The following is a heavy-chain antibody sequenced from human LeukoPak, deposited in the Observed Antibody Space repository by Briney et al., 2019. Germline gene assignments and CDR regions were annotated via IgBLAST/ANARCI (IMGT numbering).Heavy chain of an antibody. CDR1: GFTFSSYW. Sequence: GGSLRLSCAASGFTFSSYWMHWVRQTPGEGLVWVSRINSDGSSTSYADSVKGRFTVSRDNDKNTLYLQMNSLRAEDTSVYYCARDRNTGSSYENLFVYWGQGSLVTVSS. CDR2: INSDGSST. J-gene: IGHJ4*02. D-gene: IGHD1-26*01. CDR3: ARDRNTGSSYENLFVY. V-gene: IGHV3-74*01.